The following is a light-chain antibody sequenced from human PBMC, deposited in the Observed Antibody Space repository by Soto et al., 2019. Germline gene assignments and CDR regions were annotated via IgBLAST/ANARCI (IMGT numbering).Light chain of an antibody. V-gene: IGKV3-15*01. CDR2: DVS. Sequence: ELVLTQSPGTLSLSPGERATLSCRASQSVRSNLAWYQQKPGQAPRLLIYDVSIRATGVPARFNGTGSETDFTLTISGLQSEDSAVYFCQQYNNWPFSFGQGTRLEIK. J-gene: IGKJ5*01. CDR3: QQYNNWPFS. CDR1: QSVRSN.